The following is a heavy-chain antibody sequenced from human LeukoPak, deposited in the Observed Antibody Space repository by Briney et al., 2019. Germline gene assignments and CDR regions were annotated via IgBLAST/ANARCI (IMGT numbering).Heavy chain of an antibody. CDR2: INAGNGNT. CDR1: GYTFTSYA. J-gene: IGHJ4*02. D-gene: IGHD3-22*01. Sequence: GASVKVSCKASGYTFTSYAMHWVRQAPGQRLEWMGWINAGNGNTNYSQKFQGRVTITRDTSASTAYMELSSLRSEDTAVYYCARDRYYYDSSGYYEREFDYWGQGTLVTVSS. V-gene: IGHV1-3*01. CDR3: ARDRYYYDSSGYYEREFDY.